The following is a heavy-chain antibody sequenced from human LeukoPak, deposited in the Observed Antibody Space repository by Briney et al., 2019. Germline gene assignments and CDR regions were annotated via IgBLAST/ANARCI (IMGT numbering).Heavy chain of an antibody. CDR3: ARVDTAMVTPHY. CDR2: IIPIFGTA. J-gene: IGHJ4*02. D-gene: IGHD5-18*01. V-gene: IGHV1-69*13. CDR1: GGTFSSYA. Sequence: VASVKVSCKASGGTFSSYAISWVRQAPGQGLEWMGGIIPIFGTANYAQKFQGRVTITADESTSTAYMELSSLRSEDTAVYYCARVDTAMVTPHYWGQGTLVTVSS.